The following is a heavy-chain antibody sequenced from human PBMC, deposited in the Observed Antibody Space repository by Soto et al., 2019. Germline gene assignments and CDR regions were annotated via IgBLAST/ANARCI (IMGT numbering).Heavy chain of an antibody. J-gene: IGHJ6*02. V-gene: IGHV4-39*01. CDR3: ARAHLFSGYSSSWFTGGMDV. CDR2: IYYSGST. D-gene: IGHD6-13*01. CDR1: GGSISSSSYY. Sequence: ASETLSLTCTVSGGSISSSSYYWGWIRQPPGKGLEWIGSIYYSGSTYYNPSLKSRVTISVDTSKNQFSLKLSSVTAADTAVYYFARAHLFSGYSSSWFTGGMDVWGQGTTVTVSS.